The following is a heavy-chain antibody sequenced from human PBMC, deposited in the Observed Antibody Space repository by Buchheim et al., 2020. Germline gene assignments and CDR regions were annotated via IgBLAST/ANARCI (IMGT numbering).Heavy chain of an antibody. Sequence: QVQLVESGGGVVQPGRSLRLSCAASGFTFSSYGMHWVRQAPGKGLEWVAVISYDGSNKYYADSVKGRFTISRDNSKNMLYLQMNSLRAEDTAVYYCAKVKYGDSSFDYWGQGTL. J-gene: IGHJ4*02. CDR2: ISYDGSNK. D-gene: IGHD4-17*01. CDR3: AKVKYGDSSFDY. V-gene: IGHV3-30*18. CDR1: GFTFSSYG.